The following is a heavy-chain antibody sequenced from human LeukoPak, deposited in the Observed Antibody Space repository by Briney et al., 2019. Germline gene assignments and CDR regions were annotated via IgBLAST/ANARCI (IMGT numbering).Heavy chain of an antibody. CDR1: GFTFSSYG. J-gene: IGHJ4*02. V-gene: IGHV3-33*06. CDR2: IWYDGSNK. Sequence: PGGSLRLSCAASGFTFSSYGMHWVRQAPGKGLEWVAVIWYDGSNKYYADSVKGRFTISRDNSKNTLYLQMNSLRAEDTAVYYCTKRGAYYVDYWGRGIPVTVSS. D-gene: IGHD3-16*01. CDR3: TKRGAYYVDY.